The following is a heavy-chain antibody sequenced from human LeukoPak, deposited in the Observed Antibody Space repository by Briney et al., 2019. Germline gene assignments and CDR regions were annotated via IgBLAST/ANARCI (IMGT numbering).Heavy chain of an antibody. CDR3: AKAGSGFGELYYIGPFDY. J-gene: IGHJ4*02. CDR2: ISGSGGST. CDR1: GFTFSSYA. Sequence: PGGSLRLSCAASGFTFSSYAMHWVRQAPGKGLEWVSAISGSGGSTYYADSVKGRFTISRDNSKNTLYLQMNSLRAEDTAVYYCAKAGSGFGELYYIGPFDYWGQGTLVTVSS. V-gene: IGHV3-23*01. D-gene: IGHD3-10*01.